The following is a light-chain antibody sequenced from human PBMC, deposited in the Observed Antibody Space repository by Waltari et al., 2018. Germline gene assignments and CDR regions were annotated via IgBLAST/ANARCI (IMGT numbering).Light chain of an antibody. V-gene: IGKV1-8*01. J-gene: IGKJ1*01. CDR1: QGLGSY. CDR2: ATS. Sequence: AIRITQSPSSLSASTGDRVPITCRASQGLGSYLAWYQQKPGKAPTVLIYATSTLQSGVPSRFSGSGSGTDFTLTISCLQSEDFAIYYCQQYYSNPATFGQGTKVEIK. CDR3: QQYYSNPAT.